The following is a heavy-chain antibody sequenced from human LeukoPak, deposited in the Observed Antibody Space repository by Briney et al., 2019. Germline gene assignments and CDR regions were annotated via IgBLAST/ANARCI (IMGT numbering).Heavy chain of an antibody. CDR3: ATVPSGIFDY. J-gene: IGHJ4*02. CDR1: GFTVRSNY. Sequence: GGSLRLSCAASGFTVRSNYMSWVRQAPGKGLEWVSVIYSGGSTYYADSVRGRFTISRDNSKNTVYLQMNSLRAEDTAVYYCATVPSGIFDYWGQGTLVTVSS. CDR2: IYSGGST. D-gene: IGHD6-25*01. V-gene: IGHV3-53*01.